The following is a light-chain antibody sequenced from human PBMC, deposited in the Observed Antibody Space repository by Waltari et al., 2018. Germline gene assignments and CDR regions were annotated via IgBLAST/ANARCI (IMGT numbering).Light chain of an antibody. CDR2: DDY. CDR3: QVWDGSSDHYV. Sequence: SYVLTQPPSVSVAPDKTARTTCGRNKIPSKRVDWYQQRPGQAPVFVVKDDYDGPSGIPERFSGAKSGNTATRTISGVEAGDEADYSCQVWDGSSDHYVFGTGTKVTVL. J-gene: IGLJ1*01. CDR1: KIPSKR. V-gene: IGLV3-21*03.